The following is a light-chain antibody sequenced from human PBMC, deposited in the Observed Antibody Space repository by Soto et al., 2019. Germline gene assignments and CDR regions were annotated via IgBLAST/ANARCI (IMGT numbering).Light chain of an antibody. Sequence: QSALTQPASVSGSPGQSITISCTGTSSDVGAYNYVAWYQRHPGKAPKLMIYDVSNRPSGVSDRFSGSKSCNTASLTISGLQAEDEADYYCSSYTSSTTVVFGGGTQLTVL. CDR2: DVS. CDR1: SSDVGAYNY. J-gene: IGLJ2*01. CDR3: SSYTSSTTVV. V-gene: IGLV2-14*03.